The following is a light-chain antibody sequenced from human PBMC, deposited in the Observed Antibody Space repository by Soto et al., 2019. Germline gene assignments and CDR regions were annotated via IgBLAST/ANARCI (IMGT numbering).Light chain of an antibody. CDR2: GSS. J-gene: IGKJ5*01. V-gene: IGKV3-15*01. Sequence: EIVTTQSPATLSVSPGERATLSCRASQSVTSNLAWYQQKPGQAPRLVIYGSSTRATGIPARFSGSGSGSEFTLTVSSLQSEDFAVYYCQQYNSWPITFGQGTRLEIK. CDR3: QQYNSWPIT. CDR1: QSVTSN.